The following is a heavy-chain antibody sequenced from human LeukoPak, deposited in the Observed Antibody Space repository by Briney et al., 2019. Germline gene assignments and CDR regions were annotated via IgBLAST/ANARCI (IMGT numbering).Heavy chain of an antibody. CDR2: IDYSGST. D-gene: IGHD6-19*01. CDR1: GGSISSTSYY. CDR3: ARHGDSSGWYFEYFQH. J-gene: IGHJ1*01. Sequence: SETLSLTCTVSGGSISSTSYYWGWIRQPPGKGLEWIGSIDYSGSTYYNPSLKSRVTISVDTSKNQFSLKLSSVTAADTAVYYCARHGDSSGWYFEYFQHWGQGTLVTVSS. V-gene: IGHV4-39*01.